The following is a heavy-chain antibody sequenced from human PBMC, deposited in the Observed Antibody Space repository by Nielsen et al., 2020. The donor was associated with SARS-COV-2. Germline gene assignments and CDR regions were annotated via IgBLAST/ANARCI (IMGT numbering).Heavy chain of an antibody. CDR3: SRQGQLKPADY. D-gene: IGHD1-1*01. Sequence: KVSCKASGYIFTNYWIGWVRQLPGKGLEWMGIVYPGDSDPRYSPSFQGHVTFPADKSINTAYLQWSSLKASDTAIYYCSRQGQLKPADYWGQGTLVTVSS. CDR1: GYIFTNYW. V-gene: IGHV5-51*01. CDR2: VYPGDSDP. J-gene: IGHJ4*02.